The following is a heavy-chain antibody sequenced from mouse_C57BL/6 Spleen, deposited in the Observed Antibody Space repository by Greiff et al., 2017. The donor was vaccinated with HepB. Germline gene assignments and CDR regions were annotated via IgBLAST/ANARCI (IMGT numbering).Heavy chain of an antibody. CDR3: ARGRDSSGDY. Sequence: VQLQQPGAELVMPGASVKLSCKASGYTFTSYWMHWVKQRPGQGLEWIGEIDPSDSYTNYNQKFKGKSTLTVDKSSSTAYMQLSSLTSEDSAVYYCARGRDSSGDYWGQGTTLTVSS. CDR2: IDPSDSYT. J-gene: IGHJ2*01. D-gene: IGHD3-2*02. V-gene: IGHV1-69*01. CDR1: GYTFTSYW.